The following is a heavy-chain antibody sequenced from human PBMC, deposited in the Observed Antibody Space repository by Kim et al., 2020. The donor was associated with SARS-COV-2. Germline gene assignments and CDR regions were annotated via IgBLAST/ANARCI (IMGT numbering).Heavy chain of an antibody. CDR3: ARGTYSSGFDY. V-gene: IGHV3-30*04. Sequence: GGSLRLSCAASGFTFSSYAMHWVRQAPGKGLEWVAVISYDGSNKYYADSVKGRFTISRDNSKNTLYLQMNSLRAEDTAVYYCARGTYSSGFDYWGQGTLV. CDR1: GFTFSSYA. D-gene: IGHD6-19*01. J-gene: IGHJ4*02. CDR2: ISYDGSNK.